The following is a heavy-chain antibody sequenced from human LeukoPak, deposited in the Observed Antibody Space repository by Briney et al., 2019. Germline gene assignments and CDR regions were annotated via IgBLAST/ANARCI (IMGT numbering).Heavy chain of an antibody. CDR1: GGSISSYY. Sequence: TSETLSLTCTVSGGSISSYYWSWIRQPPGKGLEWIGYIYYSGSTNYNPSLKSRVTISVDTSKNQFSLNLSSVTAADTAVYYCARVATQLGYYLDYWGQGTLVTVSS. CDR3: ARVATQLGYYLDY. D-gene: IGHD2-15*01. V-gene: IGHV4-59*01. J-gene: IGHJ4*02. CDR2: IYYSGST.